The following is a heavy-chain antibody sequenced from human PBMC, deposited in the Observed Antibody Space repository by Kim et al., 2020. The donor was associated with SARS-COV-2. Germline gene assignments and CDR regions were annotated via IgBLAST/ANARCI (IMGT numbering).Heavy chain of an antibody. CDR3: AKVRTKITMIVVVITEAFSWFDP. CDR2: ISGSGGST. Sequence: GGSLRLSCAASGFTFSSYAMSWVRQAPGKGLEWVSAISGSGGSTYYADSVKGRFTISRDNSKNTLYLQMNSLRAEDTAVYYCAKVRTKITMIVVVITEAFSWFDPWGQGTLVTVSS. V-gene: IGHV3-23*01. J-gene: IGHJ5*02. D-gene: IGHD3-22*01. CDR1: GFTFSSYA.